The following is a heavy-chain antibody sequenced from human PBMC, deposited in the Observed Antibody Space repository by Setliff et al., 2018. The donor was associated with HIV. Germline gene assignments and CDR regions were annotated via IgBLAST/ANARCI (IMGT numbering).Heavy chain of an antibody. V-gene: IGHV4-39*07. CDR2: INHSGSA. J-gene: IGHJ6*03. Sequence: KPSETLSLTCTVSGGSFSSGNYYWAWIRQPPGEGLEWIGDINHSGSANYNPSLRGRVTISIDTSKKQFSLKVTSVTAADAAVYYCARGLVNLSRYYYYYMDVWGKGTTVTVSS. CDR3: ARGLVNLSRYYYYYMDV. D-gene: IGHD3-10*01. CDR1: GGSFSSGNYY.